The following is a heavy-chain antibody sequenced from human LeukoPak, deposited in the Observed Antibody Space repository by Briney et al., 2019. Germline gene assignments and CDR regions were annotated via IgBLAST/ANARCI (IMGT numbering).Heavy chain of an antibody. D-gene: IGHD6-13*01. CDR3: AKGTRIAAAGSFDY. CDR2: ISWNSGSI. V-gene: IGHV3-9*01. J-gene: IGHJ4*02. Sequence: GGSLRLSCAASGFTFDDYAMHWVRQAPGKGLEWVSGISWNSGSIGYADSVKGRFTISRDNAKNYLYLQWNSLRAEDTALYYCAKGTRIAAAGSFDYWGQGTMVTVSS. CDR1: GFTFDDYA.